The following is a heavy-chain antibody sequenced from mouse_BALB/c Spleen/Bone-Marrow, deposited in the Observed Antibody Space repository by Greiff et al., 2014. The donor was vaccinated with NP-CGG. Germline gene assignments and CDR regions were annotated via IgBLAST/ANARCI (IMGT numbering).Heavy chain of an antibody. CDR2: ISSGGYNT. Sequence: EVQLVESGGDLVKPGGSLKLSCAASGFTFSSYGMSWVRQTPDKSLEWVATISSGGYNTYYPDSVKGRFTISRDNAKNTLYLQMSSLKSEDTAMYYCTRRGVYDERSAMDYWGQGTSVTVSS. CDR3: TRRGVYDERSAMDY. D-gene: IGHD2-12*01. V-gene: IGHV5-6*01. CDR1: GFTFSSYG. J-gene: IGHJ4*01.